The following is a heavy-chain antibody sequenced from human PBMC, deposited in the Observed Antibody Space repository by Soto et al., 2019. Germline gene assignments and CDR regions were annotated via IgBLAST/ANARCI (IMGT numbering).Heavy chain of an antibody. J-gene: IGHJ6*03. CDR1: GFTFSSYS. D-gene: IGHD6-19*01. CDR2: ISSSSSYI. CDR3: ARDQSSSGHETYYYYMDV. Sequence: EVQLVESGGGLVKPGGSLRLSCAASGFTFSSYSMNWVRQAPGKGLEWVSSISSSSSYIYYADSVKGRFTISRDNAKNSLYLQMNSLRAEDTAVYYCARDQSSSGHETYYYYMDVWGKGTTVTVSS. V-gene: IGHV3-21*01.